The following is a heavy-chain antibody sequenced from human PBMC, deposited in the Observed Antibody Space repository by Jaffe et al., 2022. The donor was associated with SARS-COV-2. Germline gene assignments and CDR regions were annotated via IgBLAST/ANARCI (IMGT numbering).Heavy chain of an antibody. CDR2: INPSGGST. CDR1: GYTFTSYY. V-gene: IGHV1-46*01. J-gene: IGHJ4*02. CDR3: ARDTGWNDGEGGSDY. D-gene: IGHD1-1*01. Sequence: QVQLVQSGAEVKKPGASVKVSCKASGYTFTSYYMHWVRQAPGQGLEWMGIINPSGGSTSYAQKFQGRVTMTRDTSTSTVYMELSSLRSEDTAVYYCARDTGWNDGEGGSDYWGQGTLVTVSS.